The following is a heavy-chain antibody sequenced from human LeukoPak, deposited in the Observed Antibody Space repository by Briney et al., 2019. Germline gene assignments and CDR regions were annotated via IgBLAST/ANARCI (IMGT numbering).Heavy chain of an antibody. CDR3: ATRGTAMGAFDY. J-gene: IGHJ4*02. CDR2: IYYSGST. D-gene: IGHD5-18*01. Sequence: LETLSLTCTVSGGSISSSSYYWGWIRQPPGKGLEWIGSIYYSGSTYYNPSLKSRVTISVDTSKNQFSLKLSSVTAADTAVYYCATRGTAMGAFDYWGQGTLVTVSS. V-gene: IGHV4-39*01. CDR1: GGSISSSSYY.